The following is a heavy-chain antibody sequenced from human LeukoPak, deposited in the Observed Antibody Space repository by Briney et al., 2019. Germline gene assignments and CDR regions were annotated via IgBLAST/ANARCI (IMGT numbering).Heavy chain of an antibody. CDR3: AREGRSGSYLGRFDP. D-gene: IGHD1-26*01. Sequence: GSLRLSCAASGFTFSDYYMSWISQAPGRGLEWVSYISTSVTYTEYADSVQGRFTISRDNAKNSLYLQMNSLRAEDTAVYYCAREGRSGSYLGRFDPWGQGTLVTVSS. CDR2: ISTSVTYT. J-gene: IGHJ5*02. V-gene: IGHV3-11*05. CDR1: GFTFSDYY.